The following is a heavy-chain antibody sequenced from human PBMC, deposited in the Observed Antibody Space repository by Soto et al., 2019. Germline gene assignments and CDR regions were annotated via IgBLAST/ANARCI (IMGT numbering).Heavy chain of an antibody. CDR3: ARDGSPDQTSSSWYPRWVYYYYYGMDV. CDR2: ISAYNGNT. CDR1: GYTFTSYG. D-gene: IGHD6-13*01. Sequence: GAPVKVSCKASGYTFTSYGISWVRQAPGQGLEWMGWISAYNGNTNYAQKLQGRVTMTTDTSTSTAYMELRSLRSDDTAVYYCARDGSPDQTSSSWYPRWVYYYYYGMDVWGQGTTVTVSS. J-gene: IGHJ6*02. V-gene: IGHV1-18*01.